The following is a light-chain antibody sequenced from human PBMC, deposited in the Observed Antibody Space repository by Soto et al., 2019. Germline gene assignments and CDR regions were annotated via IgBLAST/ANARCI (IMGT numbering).Light chain of an antibody. CDR2: AAS. Sequence: IQLTQSPSFLSASVGDRVTVTSRASQGISSYLAWYQQKPGKAPKLLIYAASTLKSGVPSRFSGSGSGTEFTLTISSLQPEDFATYYCQQLNSYPWTFGQGTKVDIK. CDR1: QGISSY. V-gene: IGKV1-9*01. J-gene: IGKJ1*01. CDR3: QQLNSYPWT.